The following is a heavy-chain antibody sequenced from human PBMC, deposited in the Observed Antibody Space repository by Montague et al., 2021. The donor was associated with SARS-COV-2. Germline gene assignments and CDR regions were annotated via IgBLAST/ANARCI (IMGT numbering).Heavy chain of an antibody. J-gene: IGHJ5*02. CDR2: IYYSGST. V-gene: IGHV4-59*02. CDR1: GGSVSSYY. CDR3: ARDQPPYYYDNSGHFLHGWFDP. D-gene: IGHD3-22*01. Sequence: SETLSLTCSVSGGSVSSYYLNWIRQTPGKGLEWIGNIYYSGSTNYNPSLKSRVTISVDTSKNQFSLKLSSVTAADTAVYYCARDQPPYYYDNSGHFLHGWFDPWGQGTLVTVSS.